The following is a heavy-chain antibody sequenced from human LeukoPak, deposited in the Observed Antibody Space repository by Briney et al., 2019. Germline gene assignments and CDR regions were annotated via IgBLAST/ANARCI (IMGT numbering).Heavy chain of an antibody. J-gene: IGHJ4*02. D-gene: IGHD3-3*01. Sequence: ASVKVSCKASGYTFTSYDINWVRQATGQGLEWMGWMNPNSGNTGYAQKFQGRVTITRNISISTAYMELSSLRSEDTAVYYCARGNLYYDFWSGYYYDYWGQGTLVTVSS. CDR1: GYTFTSYD. CDR3: ARGNLYYDFWSGYYYDY. CDR2: MNPNSGNT. V-gene: IGHV1-8*03.